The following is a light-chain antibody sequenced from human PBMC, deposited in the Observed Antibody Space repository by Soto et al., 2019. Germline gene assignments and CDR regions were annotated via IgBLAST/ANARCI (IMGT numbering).Light chain of an antibody. CDR1: SSDVGSYNL. Sequence: QSVLTQPASVSGSPGQSITISCTGTSSDVGSYNLVSWYQRHPGKAPKLMIYEGSKRPSGVSDRFSGSKSGNTASLTISGLQAEDEADYYCSSYAGSSTYVFGTGTKVTVL. V-gene: IGLV2-23*01. CDR2: EGS. CDR3: SSYAGSSTYV. J-gene: IGLJ1*01.